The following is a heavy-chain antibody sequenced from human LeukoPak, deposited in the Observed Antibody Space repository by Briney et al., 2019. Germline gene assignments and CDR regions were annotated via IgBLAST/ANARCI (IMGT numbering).Heavy chain of an antibody. V-gene: IGHV3-11*01. CDR3: ARDGFDYGGNPRSLNWFDP. CDR2: ISSSGNTI. CDR1: GGSFSGYY. J-gene: IGHJ5*02. D-gene: IGHD4-23*01. Sequence: LSLTCAVYGGSFSGYYWSWIRQAPGKGLEWLSYISSSGNTIYYADSVKGRFTISRDNAKNSLFLQMNNLRAEDTAVYYCARDGFDYGGNPRSLNWFDPWGQGTLVTVSS.